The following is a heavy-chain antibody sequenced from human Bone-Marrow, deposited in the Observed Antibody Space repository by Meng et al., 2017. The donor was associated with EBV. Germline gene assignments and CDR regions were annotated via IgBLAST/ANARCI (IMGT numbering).Heavy chain of an antibody. CDR3: ARVVARSYFDY. CDR2: IYHSGST. J-gene: IGHJ4*02. V-gene: IGHV4-30-2*01. CDR1: GGSICIGGSS. Sequence: GSCPGQMGRTGSPPLTVVVLGGSICIGGSSWSWIRQPPGEGLEWIWYIYHSGSTYYNPSLKSRVTISVDRSKNQFSLKLSSVTAADTAVYYCARVVARSYFDYWGQGTLVTVSS.